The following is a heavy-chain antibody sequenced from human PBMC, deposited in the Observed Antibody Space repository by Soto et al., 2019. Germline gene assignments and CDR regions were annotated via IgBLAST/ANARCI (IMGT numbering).Heavy chain of an antibody. CDR3: AKGRLGLWFGESPYYYGMDV. V-gene: IGHV3-23*01. CDR2: ISGSGGST. D-gene: IGHD3-10*01. J-gene: IGHJ6*02. CDR1: GFTFNNYA. Sequence: GGSLRLSCAASGFTFNNYAMSWVRQAPGKGLEWVSAISGSGGSTYYADSVKGRFTISRDNSKNTLYLQMNSLRAEDTAVYYCAKGRLGLWFGESPYYYGMDVWGQGTTVTVSS.